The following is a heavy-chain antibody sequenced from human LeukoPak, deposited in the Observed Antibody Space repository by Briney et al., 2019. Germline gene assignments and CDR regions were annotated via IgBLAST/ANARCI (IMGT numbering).Heavy chain of an antibody. CDR2: VQHSGRA. J-gene: IGHJ2*01. V-gene: IGHV4-59*08. CDR3: ARHKVAETMFRGINSHWFFDI. CDR1: GDSIGTFH. D-gene: IGHD3-10*01. Sequence: SETLSLTRTVSGDSIGTFHWSWIRQPPGEGLEWIAHVQHSGRAIVSDSLNRRVTISVDTSKNQFSLKVSSVTAADTAVYYCARHKVAETMFRGINSHWFFDIWGRGTLVTVSS.